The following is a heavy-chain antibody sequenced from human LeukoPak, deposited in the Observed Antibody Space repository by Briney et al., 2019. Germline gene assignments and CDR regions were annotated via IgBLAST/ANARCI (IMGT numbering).Heavy chain of an antibody. CDR3: ARGYDTSGYYYEYFDY. J-gene: IGHJ4*02. D-gene: IGHD3-22*01. V-gene: IGHV3-33*01. CDR1: GFTFSSYG. Sequence: PGGSLRLSCAASGFTFSSYGMHWVRQAPGKGLEWVAVIWYDGSNKYYVDSVKGRFTISRDNSKNTLYLQMNSLRADDTAVYYCARGYDTSGYYYEYFDYWGQGTLVTVSS. CDR2: IWYDGSNK.